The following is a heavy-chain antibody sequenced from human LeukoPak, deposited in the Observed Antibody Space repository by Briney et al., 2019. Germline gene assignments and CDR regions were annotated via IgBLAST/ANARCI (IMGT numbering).Heavy chain of an antibody. D-gene: IGHD1-14*01. CDR2: ISGSGGST. CDR1: GFTFRSYA. V-gene: IGHV3-23*01. J-gene: IGHJ6*03. Sequence: PGGSLRLSCAASGFTFRSYAMSWVRQAPGKGLEWVSVISGSGGSTYYADSVKGRFTISRDNSKNTLYLQMNSLRAEDTAVYYCAKDYNRNYYYYMDVWGKGTTVTVSS. CDR3: AKDYNRNYYYYMDV.